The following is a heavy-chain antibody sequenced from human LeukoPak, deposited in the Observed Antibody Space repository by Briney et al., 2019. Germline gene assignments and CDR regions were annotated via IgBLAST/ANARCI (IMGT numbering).Heavy chain of an antibody. CDR2: ISTSSSYI. Sequence: GGSLRLSCAASGFTLSSYSMNWVRQAPGKGLEWVSSISTSSSYIYYADSVKGRFTISRDNAKNSLYLQMNSLRAEDTAVYYCARDQRWGRIRWDQYYYYYYMDVWGKGTTVTISS. CDR3: ARDQRWGRIRWDQYYYYYYMDV. J-gene: IGHJ6*03. V-gene: IGHV3-21*01. D-gene: IGHD5-24*01. CDR1: GFTLSSYS.